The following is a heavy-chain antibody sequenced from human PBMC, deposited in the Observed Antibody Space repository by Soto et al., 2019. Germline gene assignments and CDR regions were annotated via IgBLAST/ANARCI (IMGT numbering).Heavy chain of an antibody. J-gene: IGHJ6*02. CDR3: ARDSSLQYGSGHV. CDR1: GGTFSSYT. CDR2: IIPILGIA. Sequence: ASVTVSCKASGGTFSSYTISWVRQAPGQGLEWMGRIIPILGIANYAQKFQGRVTITADKSTSTAYMELSSLRSEDTAVYYCARDSSLQYGSGHVWGQGTTVTVSS. D-gene: IGHD3-10*01. V-gene: IGHV1-69*04.